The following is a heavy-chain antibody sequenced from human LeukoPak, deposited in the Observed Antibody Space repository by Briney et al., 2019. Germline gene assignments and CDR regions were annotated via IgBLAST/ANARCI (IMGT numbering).Heavy chain of an antibody. J-gene: IGHJ6*02. CDR1: GFTFSSYW. CDR3: ARIHHAGWSPYYYYGMDV. Sequence: PGGSLRLSCAASGFTFSSYWMSWVRQAPGKGLEWVANIKQDGSEKYYVGSVKGRFTISRDNAKNSLYLQMNSLRAEDTAVYYCARIHHAGWSPYYYYGMDVWGQGTTVTVSS. CDR2: IKQDGSEK. V-gene: IGHV3-7*01. D-gene: IGHD2-15*01.